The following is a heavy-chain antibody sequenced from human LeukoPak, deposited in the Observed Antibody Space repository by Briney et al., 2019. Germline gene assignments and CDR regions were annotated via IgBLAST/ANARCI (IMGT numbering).Heavy chain of an antibody. CDR3: ARKPQYWGSWVDV. J-gene: IGHJ6*04. CDR1: GGSISSSSYY. CDR2: IYTSGST. V-gene: IGHV4-61*02. Sequence: SETLSLTCTVSGGSISSSSYYWSWIRQPAGKGLEWIGRIYTSGSTNYNPSLKSRVTISVDTSKNQFSLKLSSVTAADTAVYYCARKPQYWGSWVDVWGKGTTVTVSS. D-gene: IGHD3-16*01.